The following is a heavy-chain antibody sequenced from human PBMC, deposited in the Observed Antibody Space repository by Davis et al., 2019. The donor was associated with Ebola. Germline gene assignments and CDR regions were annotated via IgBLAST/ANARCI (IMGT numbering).Heavy chain of an antibody. CDR1: GFTFSDYY. V-gene: IGHV3-11*01. J-gene: IGHJ6*02. Sequence: GGSLRLSCAASGFTFSDYYMNWIRQAPGKGLEWVSYISSSGSTIYYADSVKGRFTISRDNAKNSLYLQMNSLRAEDTAVYYCARRLIAARPYYYYGMDVWGQGTTVTVSS. D-gene: IGHD6-6*01. CDR2: ISSSGSTI. CDR3: ARRLIAARPYYYYGMDV.